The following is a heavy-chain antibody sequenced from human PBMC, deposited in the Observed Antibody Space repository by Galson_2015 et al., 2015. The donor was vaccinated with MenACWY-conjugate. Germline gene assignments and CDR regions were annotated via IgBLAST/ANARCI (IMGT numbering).Heavy chain of an antibody. CDR3: ARSLGGYCSGGSCYSDFDY. Sequence: SVKVSCKASGGTFSSYAISWVRQAPGQGLEWMGGIIPIFGTANYAQKFQGRVTITADESTSTAYMELSSLRSEDTAVYYCARSLGGYCSGGSCYSDFDYWGQGTLVTVSS. V-gene: IGHV1-69*13. D-gene: IGHD2-15*01. CDR1: GGTFSSYA. CDR2: IIPIFGTA. J-gene: IGHJ4*02.